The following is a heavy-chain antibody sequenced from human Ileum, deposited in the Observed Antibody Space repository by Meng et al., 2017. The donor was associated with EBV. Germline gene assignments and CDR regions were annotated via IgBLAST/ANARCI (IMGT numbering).Heavy chain of an antibody. CDR1: GFSFDTFD. D-gene: IGHD2/OR15-2a*01. J-gene: IGHJ4*02. Sequence: QGQLVEYGGGVVQPGRSLRVSCEASGFSFDTFDMHWARQAPGKGLEWVAVISYDENIKFYADSVKGRFTISRDNSKNTLYLQLNSLRLDDTAFYYCTNLSFWGQGTLVTVSS. V-gene: IGHV3-30*18. CDR2: ISYDENIK. CDR3: TNLSF.